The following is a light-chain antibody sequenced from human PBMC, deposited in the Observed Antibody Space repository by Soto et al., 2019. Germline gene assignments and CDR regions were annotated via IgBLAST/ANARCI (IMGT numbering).Light chain of an antibody. V-gene: IGLV2-14*03. J-gene: IGLJ1*01. CDR1: NSDIGAYNY. CDR2: DVA. Sequence: QSVLTQPASVSGSRGQSVTISCTGTNSDIGAYNYVSWYQQHPGGAPKLLIYDVAYRPSGASNRFSGSKSGNTASLTISGLQAEDEADYYCSSYTSINTVVVFGSGTKLTVL. CDR3: SSYTSINTVVV.